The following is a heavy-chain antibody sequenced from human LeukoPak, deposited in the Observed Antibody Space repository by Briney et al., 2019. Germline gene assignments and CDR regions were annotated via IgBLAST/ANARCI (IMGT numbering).Heavy chain of an antibody. CDR2: INPSGGST. CDR1: GYTFTSYY. J-gene: IGHJ4*02. CDR3: ARGTANFWSGYSSHFDC. V-gene: IGHV1-46*01. D-gene: IGHD3-3*01. Sequence: ASVKVSCKASGYTFTSYYMHWVRQAPGQGLEWMGIINPSGGSTSYAQKFQGRVTMTRDTSTSTVYMEVSSLRSEDTAVYYCARGTANFWSGYSSHFDCWGQGTLVTASS.